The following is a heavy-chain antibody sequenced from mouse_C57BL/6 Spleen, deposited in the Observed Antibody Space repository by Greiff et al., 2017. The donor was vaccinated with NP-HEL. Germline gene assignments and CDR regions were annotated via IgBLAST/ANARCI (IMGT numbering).Heavy chain of an antibody. Sequence: EVQVVESGGGLVKPGGSLKLSCAASGFTFSSYTMSWVRQTPEKRLEWVATISGGGGNTYYPDSVTGRFTISRDNAKNTLYMQMSSLRSEDTALYYRARESPYYYGSSYDWYFDVWGTGTTVTVSS. J-gene: IGHJ1*03. CDR2: ISGGGGNT. CDR3: ARESPYYYGSSYDWYFDV. V-gene: IGHV5-9*01. CDR1: GFTFSSYT. D-gene: IGHD1-1*01.